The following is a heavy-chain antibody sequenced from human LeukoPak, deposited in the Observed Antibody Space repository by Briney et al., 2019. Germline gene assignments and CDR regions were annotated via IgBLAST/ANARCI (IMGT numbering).Heavy chain of an antibody. CDR1: GGSISSYY. V-gene: IGHV4-59*01. D-gene: IGHD2-15*01. J-gene: IGHJ3*02. CDR3: ARVGYCSGGSCYSDAFDI. Sequence: NPSETLSLTCTVSGGSISSYYWSWIRQPPRKGLEWIGYIYYSGSTNYNPSLKSRVTISVDTSKNQFPLKLSSVTAADTAVYYCARVGYCSGGSCYSDAFDIWGQGTMVTVSS. CDR2: IYYSGST.